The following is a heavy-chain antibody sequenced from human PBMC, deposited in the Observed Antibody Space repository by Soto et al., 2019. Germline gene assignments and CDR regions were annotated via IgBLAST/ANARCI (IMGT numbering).Heavy chain of an antibody. D-gene: IGHD6-13*01. CDR1: GFTFSSYS. V-gene: IGHV3-21*01. CDR3: ARDEIGSSWYVY. CDR2: ISSSSSYI. J-gene: IGHJ4*02. Sequence: GGSLRLSCAASGFTFSSYSMNWVRQAPGKGLEWVSSISSSSSYIYYADSVKGRFTISRDNAKNSLYLQMNSLRAEDTAVYYCARDEIGSSWYVYWGQGTLVTVSS.